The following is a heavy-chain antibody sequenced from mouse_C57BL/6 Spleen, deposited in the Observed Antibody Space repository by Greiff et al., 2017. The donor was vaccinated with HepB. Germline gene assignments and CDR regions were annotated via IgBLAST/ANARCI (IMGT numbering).Heavy chain of an antibody. CDR3: ARHEDGMDYYGNFYFDY. CDR2: FYPGSGSI. Sequence: QVQLQQSGAELVKPGASVKLSCKASGYTFTEYTIHWVKQRSGQGLEWIGWFYPGSGSIKYNEKFKDKATLTADKSSSTVYMELSRLTSEDSAVYFCARHEDGMDYYGNFYFDYWGQGTTLTVSS. D-gene: IGHD2-1*01. CDR1: GYTFTEYT. V-gene: IGHV1-62-2*01. J-gene: IGHJ2*01.